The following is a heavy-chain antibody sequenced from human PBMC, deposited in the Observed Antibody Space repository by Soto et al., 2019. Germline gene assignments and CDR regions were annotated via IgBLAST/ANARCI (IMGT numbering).Heavy chain of an antibody. V-gene: IGHV3-21*01. Sequence: GGSLRLSCAASGFTFSSYSMNWVRQAPGKGLEWVSSISSSSSYIYYADSVKGRFTISRDNAKNSLYLQMNSLRAEDTAVYYCARDPPWAAAAYYYGMDVWGQGTTVTVSS. CDR3: ARDPPWAAAAYYYGMDV. CDR1: GFTFSSYS. CDR2: ISSSSSYI. D-gene: IGHD6-13*01. J-gene: IGHJ6*02.